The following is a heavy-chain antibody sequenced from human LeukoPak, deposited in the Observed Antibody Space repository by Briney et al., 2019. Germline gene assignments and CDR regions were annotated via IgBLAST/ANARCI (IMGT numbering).Heavy chain of an antibody. CDR2: IYHSGST. CDR3: VRVGGYCSGGNCYGGDCYGYFFDY. Sequence: ASETLSLTCTVSGGSISSYYWSWIRQPPGKGLEWIGYIYHSGSTNYNPSLKSRVTISVDTSKNQISLKLSSVTAADTAVYYCVRVGGYCSGGNCYGGDCYGYFFDYWGQGALVTVSS. J-gene: IGHJ4*02. D-gene: IGHD2-15*01. CDR1: GGSISSYY. V-gene: IGHV4-59*01.